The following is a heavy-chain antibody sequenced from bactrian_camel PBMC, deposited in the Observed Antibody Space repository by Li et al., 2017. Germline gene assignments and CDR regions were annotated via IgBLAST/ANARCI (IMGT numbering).Heavy chain of an antibody. CDR1: GFYFTTHC. CDR2: IDTYGST. Sequence: HVQLVESGGGSVQAGGSLRLSCAASGFYFTTHCLGWFRQAPEKEREGVASIDTYGSTKYTGSVKGRFTISKDSSQNTLYLQMNSLKPEDTALYYCAAVDQYCVNPLWTHFTDWGQGTQVTVS. J-gene: IGHJ4*01. V-gene: IGHV3S53*01. CDR3: AAVDQYCVNPLWTHFTD. D-gene: IGHD3*01.